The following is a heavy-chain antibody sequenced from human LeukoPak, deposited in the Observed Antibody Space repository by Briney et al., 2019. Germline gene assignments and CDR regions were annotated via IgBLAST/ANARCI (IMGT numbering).Heavy chain of an antibody. CDR3: ARHNPEILTGYYMGNFDY. Sequence: ASVKVSCKASGYTFTSYGISWVRQAPGQGLEWMGGIIPIFGTANYAQKFQGRVTITADESTSTAYMELSSLRSEDTAVYYCARHNPEILTGYYMGNFDYWGQGTLVTVSS. J-gene: IGHJ4*02. D-gene: IGHD3-9*01. V-gene: IGHV1-69*13. CDR2: IIPIFGTA. CDR1: GYTFTSYG.